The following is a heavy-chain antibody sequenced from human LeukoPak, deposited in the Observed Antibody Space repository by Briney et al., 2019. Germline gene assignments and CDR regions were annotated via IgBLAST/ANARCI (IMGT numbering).Heavy chain of an antibody. Sequence: GGSLRLSCAASGFTFSSYWMSWVRQAPGKGLEWVANIKQDGSEKYYLDSVKGRFTISRDNAKNSLYLQMNSLRAEDTAVYYCARRRTTVTTSLDYWGQGTLVTVPS. D-gene: IGHD4-17*01. CDR3: ARRRTTVTTSLDY. V-gene: IGHV3-7*01. CDR1: GFTFSSYW. J-gene: IGHJ4*02. CDR2: IKQDGSEK.